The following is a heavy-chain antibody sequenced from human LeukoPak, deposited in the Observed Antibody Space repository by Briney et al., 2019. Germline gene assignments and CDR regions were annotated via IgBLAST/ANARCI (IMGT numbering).Heavy chain of an antibody. J-gene: IGHJ4*02. CDR1: GFSFSDYY. CDR2: ISSRGTTI. D-gene: IGHD2-15*01. CDR3: ARLASGSCYDY. Sequence: GGSLRLSCAASGFSFSDYYVSWIRQAPGKGLECVSYISSRGTTIYYADSVKGRFTISRDNAKNSLYLQMSSLRAEDTAVYYCARLASGSCYDYWGQGTLVTVSS. V-gene: IGHV3-11*01.